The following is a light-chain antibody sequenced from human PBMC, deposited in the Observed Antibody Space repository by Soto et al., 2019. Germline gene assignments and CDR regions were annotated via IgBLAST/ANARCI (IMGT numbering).Light chain of an antibody. CDR2: AAS. V-gene: IGKV1-12*01. CDR3: QQANSILPLT. CDR1: QGISSW. J-gene: IGKJ4*01. Sequence: DIQMTQSPSSVSASVGDRVTITCRASQGISSWFAWYQQKPGKAPKLLIYAASSFQSWVPSRFSGSGSGTDFTLTASSLQPEDFATYYCQQANSILPLTVGRETKVEIK.